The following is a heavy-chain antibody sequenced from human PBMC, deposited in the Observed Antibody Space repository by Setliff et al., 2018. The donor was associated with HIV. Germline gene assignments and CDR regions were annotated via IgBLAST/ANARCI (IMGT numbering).Heavy chain of an antibody. V-gene: IGHV1-18*01. CDR1: GYTFNNYG. Sequence: GASVKVSCKASGYTFNNYGISWVRQAPGQGLEWMGWINTHSGYTNYAQNVQGRVTMTTDTSTSTAYMELRSLRSDDTAVYYCARDSLIWFGELSFDYWGQGTLVTVSS. J-gene: IGHJ4*02. CDR3: ARDSLIWFGELSFDY. CDR2: INTHSGYT. D-gene: IGHD3-10*01.